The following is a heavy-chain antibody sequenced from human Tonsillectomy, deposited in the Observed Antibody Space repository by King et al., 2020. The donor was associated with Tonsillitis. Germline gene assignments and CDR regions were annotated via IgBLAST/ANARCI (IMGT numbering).Heavy chain of an antibody. CDR1: GFTFSYYG. D-gene: IGHD6-19*01. J-gene: IGHJ4*02. CDR2: IWYDGSIK. V-gene: IGHV3-33*01. CDR3: ARGTRLGYYFDY. Sequence: VQLVESGGGVVQPGRSLRLSCAASGFTFSYYGMHWVRQAPGKGREWWALIWYDGSIKYYADSVKGRFNISRDNSKNTLFLQMNSLRAEDTAVYYCARGTRLGYYFDYWGQGTLVTVSS.